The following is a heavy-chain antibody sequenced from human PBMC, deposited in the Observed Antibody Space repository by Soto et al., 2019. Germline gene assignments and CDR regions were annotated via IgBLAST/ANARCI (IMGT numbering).Heavy chain of an antibody. D-gene: IGHD6-13*01. CDR3: ARDTGRASADL. CDR1: GFTFSYYE. J-gene: IGHJ5*02. V-gene: IGHV3-48*03. CDR2: ISHTDRLT. Sequence: EVQLAESGGDLVQPGGSLRLSCVGSGFTFSYYEMNWVRQAPGKGLERVAFISHTDRLTHYPDSVRGRFTISRDNAQNSLYLHMTSLRVEDTAVYYCARDTGRASADLWGQGTLVNVSS.